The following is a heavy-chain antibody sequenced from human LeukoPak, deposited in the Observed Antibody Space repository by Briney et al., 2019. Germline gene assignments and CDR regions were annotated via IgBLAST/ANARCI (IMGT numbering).Heavy chain of an antibody. Sequence: ASETLSLTCTVSGGSISSYYWSWIRQPPGKRLEWIGHVYYSGSTNYNPSLKSRVTISVDTSKNQFSLKLSSVTAADTAVYYCASRSSIWSGYQDTLYYFDSWGQGTLVTVSS. CDR1: GGSISSYY. D-gene: IGHD3-3*01. V-gene: IGHV4-59*01. CDR3: ASRSSIWSGYQDTLYYFDS. J-gene: IGHJ4*02. CDR2: VYYSGST.